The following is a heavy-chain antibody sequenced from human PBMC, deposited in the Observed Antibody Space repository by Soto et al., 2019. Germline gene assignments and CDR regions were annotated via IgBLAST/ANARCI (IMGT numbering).Heavy chain of an antibody. D-gene: IGHD3-9*01. CDR1: GYTFTNYA. CDR2: INAGNGKT. J-gene: IGHJ4*02. Sequence: ASVKVSCKATGYTFTNYAVHWVRQAPGQRLEWMGLINAGNGKTIYSQKFQGRVTVTRDTSASTAYMELSSLTSEDTAVYYCARDPDYDILTGSDYWGQGTLVTVSS. CDR3: ARDPDYDILTGSDY. V-gene: IGHV1-3*01.